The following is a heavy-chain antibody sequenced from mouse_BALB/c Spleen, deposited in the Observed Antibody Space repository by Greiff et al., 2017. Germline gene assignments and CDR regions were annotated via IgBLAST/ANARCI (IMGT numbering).Heavy chain of an antibody. CDR2: ISSGGSYT. D-gene: IGHD2-14*01. CDR3: ARQGGYGAMDY. CDR1: GFTFSSYA. Sequence: EVQVVESGGGLVKPGGSLKLSCAASGFTFSSYAMSWVRQTPEKRLEWVATISSGGSYTYYPDSVKGRFTISRDNAKNTLYLQMSSLRSEDTAMYYCARQGGYGAMDYWGQGTSVTVSS. J-gene: IGHJ4*01. V-gene: IGHV5-9-3*01.